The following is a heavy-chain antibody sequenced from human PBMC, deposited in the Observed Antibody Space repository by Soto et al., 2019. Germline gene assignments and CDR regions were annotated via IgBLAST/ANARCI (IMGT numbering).Heavy chain of an antibody. Sequence: QVQLVESGGGVVQPGRSLRLSCAASGFTFSSYGMHWVRQAPGKGLEWVAVIWYDGSNTYYADSVKGRFTISRDNSKNTLYLQMNSLRAEDTAVYYCARDPMYSSSWLDYWGQGTLVTVSS. CDR1: GFTFSSYG. CDR2: IWYDGSNT. D-gene: IGHD6-13*01. CDR3: ARDPMYSSSWLDY. J-gene: IGHJ4*02. V-gene: IGHV3-33*01.